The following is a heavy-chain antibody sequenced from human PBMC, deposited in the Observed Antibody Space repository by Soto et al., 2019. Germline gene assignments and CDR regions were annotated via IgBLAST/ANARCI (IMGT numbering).Heavy chain of an antibody. D-gene: IGHD2-8*01. CDR3: ARSCTNGVCYVPVGY. CDR1: GYTFTSYG. J-gene: IGHJ4*02. V-gene: IGHV1-18*04. CDR2: ISAYNGNT. Sequence: ASVKVSCKASGYTFTSYGISWVRQAPGQGLEWMGWISAYNGNTNYAQKLQGRVTMTTDTSTSTAYMELRSLRSDDTAVYYCARSCTNGVCYVPVGYWGQGILVTVSS.